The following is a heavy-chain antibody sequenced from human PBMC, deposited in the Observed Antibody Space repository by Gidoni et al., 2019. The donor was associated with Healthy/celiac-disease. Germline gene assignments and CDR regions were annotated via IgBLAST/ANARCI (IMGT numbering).Heavy chain of an antibody. CDR3: ARRYCSGGSCYSHRYYFDY. V-gene: IGHV1-46*01. CDR1: GYTFTSYY. D-gene: IGHD2-15*01. J-gene: IGHJ4*02. CDR2: INPSGGST. Sequence: QVQLVQSGAEVKKPGASVKVSCKASGYTFTSYYMPWVRQAPGQGLEWMGTINPSGGSTSYAHKFQGRVTMTRDTSTSTVYMGLSSLRSEDPAVYYFARRYCSGGSCYSHRYYFDYWGQGTLVTVSS.